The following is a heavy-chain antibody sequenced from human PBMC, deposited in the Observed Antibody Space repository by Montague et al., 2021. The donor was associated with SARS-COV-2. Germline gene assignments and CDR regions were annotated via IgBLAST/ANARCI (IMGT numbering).Heavy chain of an antibody. J-gene: IGHJ2*01. CDR1: GDSVASNIPT. CDR2: TYYRSKWYN. D-gene: IGHD3-22*01. V-gene: IGHV6-1*01. Sequence: CAISGDSVASNIPTCNWVKQSPSIHLKRLGCTYYRSKWYNDYAESVKSRITIDPDTSKHQFSLHLNSVTPEDTAVYYCTRGPYLGYYDSSGYYRPHTTRHFDLWGPGTLVTVSS. CDR3: TRGPYLGYYDSSGYYRPHTTRHFDL.